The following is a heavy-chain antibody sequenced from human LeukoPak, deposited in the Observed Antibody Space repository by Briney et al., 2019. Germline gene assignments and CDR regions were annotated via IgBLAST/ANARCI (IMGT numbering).Heavy chain of an antibody. CDR1: GFTFSSYW. CDR2: IRQDGSQK. J-gene: IGHJ6*03. D-gene: IGHD3-22*01. V-gene: IGHV3-7*01. Sequence: QAGGSLRLSCAASGFTFSSYWMSWVRQAPGKGLEWVATIRQDGSQKYYVDSVKGRFTISRDNAKNSLYLQMNSLRAEDTAVYYCASSYDSIVGGYYMDVWGKGTTVTISS. CDR3: ASSYDSIVGGYYMDV.